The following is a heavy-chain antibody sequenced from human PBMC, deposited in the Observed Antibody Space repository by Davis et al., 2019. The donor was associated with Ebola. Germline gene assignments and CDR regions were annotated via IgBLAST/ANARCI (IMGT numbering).Heavy chain of an antibody. CDR2: IYYSGST. CDR3: ARSRDGYPERFDY. CDR1: GGSISSGDYY. Sequence: SETLSLTCTVSGGSISSGDYYWSWIRQPPGKGLEWIGYIYYSGSTYYNPSLKSRVTISVDTSKNQFSLKLSSVTAADTAVYYCARSRDGYPERFDYWGQGTLVTVSS. D-gene: IGHD5-24*01. J-gene: IGHJ4*02. V-gene: IGHV4-30-4*01.